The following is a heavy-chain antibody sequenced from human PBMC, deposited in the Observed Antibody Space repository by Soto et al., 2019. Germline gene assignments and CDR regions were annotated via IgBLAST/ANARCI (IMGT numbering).Heavy chain of an antibody. Sequence: SVKVSCKASGFTFTSSAVQWVRQARGQRLEWIGWIVVGSGKTNYSQKFQERVTITRDMSTSTAYMELSSLRSEDTAVYYCAADGAGTTGAYYYYYGMDVWGQGTTVTVSS. V-gene: IGHV1-58*01. CDR1: GFTFTSSA. CDR2: IVVGSGKT. J-gene: IGHJ6*02. D-gene: IGHD1-7*01. CDR3: AADGAGTTGAYYYYYGMDV.